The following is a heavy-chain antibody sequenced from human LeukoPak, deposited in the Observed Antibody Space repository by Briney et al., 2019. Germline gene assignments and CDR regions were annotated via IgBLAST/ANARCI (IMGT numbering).Heavy chain of an antibody. CDR2: ISSRSSTI. V-gene: IGHV3-48*03. J-gene: IGHJ4*02. CDR1: GFTFSSYE. Sequence: PGGSLRLSCAASGFTFSSYEMNWVRQAPGKGLEWVSYISSRSSTIYYTDSVRGRFTISRDNAKNSLFLQMNSLRAEDTAIYYCAIFGLAVTEFFDYWGQGTLVTVPS. D-gene: IGHD6-19*01. CDR3: AIFGLAVTEFFDY.